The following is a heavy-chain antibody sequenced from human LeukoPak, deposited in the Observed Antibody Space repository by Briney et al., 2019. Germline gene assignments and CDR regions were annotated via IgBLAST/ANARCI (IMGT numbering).Heavy chain of an antibody. J-gene: IGHJ3*02. CDR1: GYSISSGYY. Sequence: SETLSLTCAVSGYSISSGYYWGWIRQPPGKGLECIGIIYHSGNTYYNPSLKSRVTISVDTSRNEFSLKLSSVTAADTAVYYCARLGYSSSWHHSGAFDIWGQGTMVTVSS. D-gene: IGHD6-13*01. CDR2: IYHSGNT. V-gene: IGHV4-38-2*01. CDR3: ARLGYSSSWHHSGAFDI.